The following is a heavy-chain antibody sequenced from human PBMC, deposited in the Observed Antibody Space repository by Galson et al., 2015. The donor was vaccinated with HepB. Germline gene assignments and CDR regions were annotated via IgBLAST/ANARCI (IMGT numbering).Heavy chain of an antibody. V-gene: IGHV1-69*04. CDR3: AREARGPDWYFDL. Sequence: SVKVSCKASGGTFSSYAISWVRQAPGQGLEWMGRIIPILGIANYAQKFQGRVTITADKSTSTAYMELSSLRSEDTAVYYCAREARGPDWYFDLWGRGTLVTVAS. CDR1: GGTFSSYA. D-gene: IGHD6-6*01. CDR2: IIPILGIA. J-gene: IGHJ2*01.